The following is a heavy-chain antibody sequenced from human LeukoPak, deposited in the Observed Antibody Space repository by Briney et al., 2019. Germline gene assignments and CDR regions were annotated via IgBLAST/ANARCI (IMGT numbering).Heavy chain of an antibody. D-gene: IGHD3-10*01. CDR2: IYYNGDT. CDR1: GGSISNLY. CDR3: AREAYYGAGSNWFDP. J-gene: IGHJ5*02. Sequence: SETLSLTCTLSGGSISNLYWSWIWLPPGKGLEWIGYIYYNGDTNYNPSLKSRVTISLDTSKNQFSLKLSSVTAADTAVYYCAREAYYGAGSNWFDPWGQGTLVTVSS. V-gene: IGHV4-59*11.